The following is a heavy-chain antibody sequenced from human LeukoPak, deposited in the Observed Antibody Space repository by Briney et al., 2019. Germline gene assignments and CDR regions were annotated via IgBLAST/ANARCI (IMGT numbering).Heavy chain of an antibody. J-gene: IGHJ4*02. CDR1: GGSISSGGYY. Sequence: SETLSLTCTVSGGSISSGGYYWSWIRQHPGKGLEWIGYIYYSGSTYYNPSLKSQVTISVDTSKNQFSLKLSSVTAADTAVYYCARGNYDILGYWGQGTLVTVSS. CDR2: IYYSGST. CDR3: ARGNYDILGY. D-gene: IGHD3-9*01. V-gene: IGHV4-31*01.